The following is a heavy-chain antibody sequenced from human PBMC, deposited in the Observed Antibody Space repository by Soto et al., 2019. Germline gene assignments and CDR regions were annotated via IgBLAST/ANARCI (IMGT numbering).Heavy chain of an antibody. CDR1: GGTFSAYS. CDR2: ITPMYGKI. CDR3: AREAGVDNYMDV. Sequence: QVQLVQSGAEVRKPGSSVKVSCKASGGTFSAYSIDWVRHVPGQGLEWLGRITPMYGKINYAQKWQGRVTITADTSTNTAYMAVTSLRSEDTAVYYCAREAGVDNYMDVWGKGTAVTVPS. D-gene: IGHD3-10*01. J-gene: IGHJ6*03. V-gene: IGHV1-69*08.